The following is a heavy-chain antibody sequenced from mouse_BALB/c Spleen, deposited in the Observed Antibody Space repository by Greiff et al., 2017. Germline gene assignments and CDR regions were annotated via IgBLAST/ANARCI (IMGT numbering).Heavy chain of an antibody. Sequence: VMLVESGPGLVAPSQSLSITCTVSGFSLSRYSVHWVRQPPGKGLEWLGMIWGGGSTDYNSALKSRLSISKDNTNSQVFLKMNSLQTDDTAMYYCAREGNYYGSSLYAMDYWGQGTSGTVSS. D-gene: IGHD1-1*01. CDR2: IWGGGST. V-gene: IGHV2-6-4*01. CDR3: AREGNYYGSSLYAMDY. CDR1: GFSLSRYS. J-gene: IGHJ4*01.